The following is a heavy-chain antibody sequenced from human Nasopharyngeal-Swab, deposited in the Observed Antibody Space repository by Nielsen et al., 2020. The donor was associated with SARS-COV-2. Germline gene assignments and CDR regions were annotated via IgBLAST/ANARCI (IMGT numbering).Heavy chain of an antibody. D-gene: IGHD3-22*01. CDR3: AKDSTMISY. J-gene: IGHJ4*02. V-gene: IGHV3-23*01. Sequence: GESLKISCAASEFSFSSYAMSWVRQTPGKGLEWVSGISASGGSTYYADSVKGRFTISRDNSRNTLSLQMNSLRVEDTAVYYCAKDSTMISYWGQGTLVTVSS. CDR2: ISASGGST. CDR1: EFSFSSYA.